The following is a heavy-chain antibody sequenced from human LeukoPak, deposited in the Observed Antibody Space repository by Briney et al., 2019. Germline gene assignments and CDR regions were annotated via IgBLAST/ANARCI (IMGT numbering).Heavy chain of an antibody. CDR2: IITIIGIA. Sequence: SVKVSCKASGGTFSIYTISWVRQAPGQGLEWMGRIITIIGIASYAQKYQGRVTITADKSTSTAYMELSSLRSEDTAVDYCARRGWLQTLDIWGQGTMVTVSS. V-gene: IGHV1-69*02. CDR3: ARRGWLQTLDI. CDR1: GGTFSIYT. J-gene: IGHJ3*02. D-gene: IGHD5-24*01.